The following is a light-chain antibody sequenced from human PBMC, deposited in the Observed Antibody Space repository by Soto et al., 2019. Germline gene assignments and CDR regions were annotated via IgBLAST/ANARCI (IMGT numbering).Light chain of an antibody. CDR3: QQSNSFPLT. Sequence: DIQMTQSPSSVSASVGDRVTITCRASQVISNRLAWYQQKPGKAPNLLIYAASSLQSGVPSRFSGSGSETDFTLTIGSLQPEDFATYYCQQSNSFPLTFGGGTKVEIK. V-gene: IGKV1-12*01. CDR1: QVISNR. CDR2: AAS. J-gene: IGKJ4*01.